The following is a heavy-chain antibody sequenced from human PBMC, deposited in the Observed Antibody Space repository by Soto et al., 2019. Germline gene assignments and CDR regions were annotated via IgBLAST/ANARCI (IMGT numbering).Heavy chain of an antibody. CDR3: ARDRLLWFGDRDSNYYYYYGMDV. V-gene: IGHV1-46*01. CDR2: INPSGGST. D-gene: IGHD3-10*01. Sequence: ASVKVSCKASGYTFTSYYMHWVRQAPGQGLEWMGIINPSGGSTSYAQKFQGRVTMTRDTSTSTVYMELSSLRSEDTAVYYCARDRLLWFGDRDSNYYYYYGMDVWGQGTTVTVSS. J-gene: IGHJ6*02. CDR1: GYTFTSYY.